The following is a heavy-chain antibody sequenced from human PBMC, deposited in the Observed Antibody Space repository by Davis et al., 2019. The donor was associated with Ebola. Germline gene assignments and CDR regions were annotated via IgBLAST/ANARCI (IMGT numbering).Heavy chain of an antibody. D-gene: IGHD1-26*01. CDR2: INPSGGST. V-gene: IGHV1-46*01. J-gene: IGHJ4*02. Sequence: ASVKVSCKASGYTFTNYYLQWVRQAPGQGLEWMGIINPSGGSTSYAQKFQGRVTMTRDTSTSTVYMELSSLRSEDTAVYYCARDLGVVGAIWGQGTLVTVSS. CDR1: GYTFTNYY. CDR3: ARDLGVVGAI.